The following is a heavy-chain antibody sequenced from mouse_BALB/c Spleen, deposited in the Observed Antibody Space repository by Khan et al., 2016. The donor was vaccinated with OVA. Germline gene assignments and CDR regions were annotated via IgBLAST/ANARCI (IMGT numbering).Heavy chain of an antibody. D-gene: IGHD2-1*01. J-gene: IGHJ3*01. V-gene: IGHV5-6*01. CDR3: ARHVTGSFDY. CDR1: GFTFSSYS. Sequence: EVELVESGGDLVKPGGSLKLSCAASGFTFSSYSMSWVRQTPDKRLEWVATISSGADYTYYPDSVKGRFTISRDNAKNTLYLQMSSLKSEDTAMYYCARHVTGSFDYWGQGTLVTVSA. CDR2: ISSGADYT.